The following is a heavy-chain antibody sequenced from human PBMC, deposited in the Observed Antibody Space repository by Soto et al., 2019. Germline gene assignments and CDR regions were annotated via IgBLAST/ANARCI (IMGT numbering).Heavy chain of an antibody. Sequence: GGSLRLSCSASGFTFSSYTMHWVRQAPGKGLEYVSSISTNGGSTHYADSVKGRFTISRDNSKTTQYLQMSSLRADDTAVYYSVKEDYNYDSSGYYPFDYWGQGTLVTV. CDR2: ISTNGGST. CDR3: VKEDYNYDSSGYYPFDY. J-gene: IGHJ4*02. CDR1: GFTFSSYT. D-gene: IGHD3-22*01. V-gene: IGHV3-64D*06.